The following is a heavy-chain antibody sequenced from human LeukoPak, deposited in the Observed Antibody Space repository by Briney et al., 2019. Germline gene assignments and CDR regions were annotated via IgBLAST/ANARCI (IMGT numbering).Heavy chain of an antibody. V-gene: IGHV3-64*01. CDR2: ISSNGGST. J-gene: IGHJ4*02. D-gene: IGHD3-22*01. CDR1: GFTFSSYA. CDR3: ARRGLHSSGNDY. Sequence: QTGGSLRLSCAASGFTFSSYAMSWVRQAPGKGLEYVSAISSNGGSTYYANSVKGRFTISRDNSKNTLYLQMGSLRAEDMAVYYCARRGLHSSGNDYWGQGTLVTVSS.